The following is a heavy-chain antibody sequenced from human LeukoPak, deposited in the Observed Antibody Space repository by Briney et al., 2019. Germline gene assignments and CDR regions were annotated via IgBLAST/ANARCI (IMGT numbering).Heavy chain of an antibody. CDR1: GYTFTGYY. D-gene: IGHD3-22*01. V-gene: IGHV1-2*02. J-gene: IGHJ4*02. CDR3: ARVLYYYDSSGYHHPYYFDY. CDR2: INPNSGGT. Sequence: ASVKVSCKASGYTFTGYYMHWVRQAPGQGLEWMGWINPNSGGTNYAQKFQGRVTMTRDTSISTAYMELSRLRFDDTAVYYCARVLYYYDSSGYHHPYYFDYWGQGTLVTVSS.